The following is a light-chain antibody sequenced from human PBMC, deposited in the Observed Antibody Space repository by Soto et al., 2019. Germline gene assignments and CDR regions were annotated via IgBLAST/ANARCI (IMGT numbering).Light chain of an antibody. Sequence: DIQMTQSPSTLSASVGDRVTITCRASQSISSWLAWYQQKPGKAPKLLIYKASSLESGVPSRFSDSGSGTEFTLTISSLQPDDFATYYCQQYNSYPTFGQGTKVEIK. V-gene: IGKV1-5*03. CDR3: QQYNSYPT. CDR1: QSISSW. CDR2: KAS. J-gene: IGKJ1*01.